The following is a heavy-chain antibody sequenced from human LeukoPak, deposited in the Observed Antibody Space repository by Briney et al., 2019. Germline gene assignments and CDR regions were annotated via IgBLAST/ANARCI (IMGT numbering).Heavy chain of an antibody. Sequence: GGSLRLSCAASGFTFSSYRMNWVRQAPGKGLEWVSSISSSSSYIYSADSVKGRFTISRDNTKNTVYLQMNSLRAGDTAVYYCARDVGFIVGATPGAFDIWGQGTMVTVSS. CDR3: ARDVGFIVGATPGAFDI. CDR2: ISSSSSYI. J-gene: IGHJ3*02. V-gene: IGHV3-21*01. D-gene: IGHD1-26*01. CDR1: GFTFSSYR.